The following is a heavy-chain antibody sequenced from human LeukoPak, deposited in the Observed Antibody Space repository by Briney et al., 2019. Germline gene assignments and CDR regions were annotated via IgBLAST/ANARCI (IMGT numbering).Heavy chain of an antibody. D-gene: IGHD3-10*01. V-gene: IGHV4-34*01. CDR1: GGSFSGYY. J-gene: IGHJ4*02. Sequence: SETLSLTCAVYGGSFSGYYWSWIRQPPGKGLEWIGSIYYSGSTYYNPSLKSRVTISVDTSKNQFSLKLSSVTAADTAVYYCARSPLMVRGVIITRQNDCWGQGTLVTVSS. CDR2: IYYSGST. CDR3: ARSPLMVRGVIITRQNDC.